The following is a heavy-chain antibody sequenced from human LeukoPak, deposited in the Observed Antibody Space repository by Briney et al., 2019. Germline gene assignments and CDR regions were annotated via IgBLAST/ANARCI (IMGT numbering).Heavy chain of an antibody. CDR2: ISWDGGST. CDR1: GFTFDDYT. J-gene: IGHJ6*02. V-gene: IGHV3-43*01. Sequence: GGSLRLSCAASGFTFDDYTMHWVRQAPGKGLEWVSLISWDGGSTYYADSVKGRFTISRDNSRNSLYLQMNSLRTEDTALYYCAKDIGLAVTHRYYYYGMDVWGQGTTVTVSS. CDR3: AKDIGLAVTHRYYYYGMDV. D-gene: IGHD4-23*01.